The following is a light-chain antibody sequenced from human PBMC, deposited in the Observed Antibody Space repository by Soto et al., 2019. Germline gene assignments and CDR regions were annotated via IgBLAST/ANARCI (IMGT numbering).Light chain of an antibody. CDR2: KVS. CDR3: MQATHWPWA. Sequence: DIVLTQTPLSLSVTPGQPASISCKPSQSLLHSDGNTYLIWFQQRPGQSPRRLLYKVSNRDSGVPDRFSGSGSGTDFTLKISRVEAEDVGIYYCMQATHWPWALGQGTKVDIK. V-gene: IGKV2-30*02. J-gene: IGKJ1*01. CDR1: QSLLHSDGNTY.